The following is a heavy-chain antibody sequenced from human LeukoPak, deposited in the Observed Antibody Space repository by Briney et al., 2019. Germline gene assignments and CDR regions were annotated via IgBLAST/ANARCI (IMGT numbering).Heavy chain of an antibody. Sequence: SETLSLTCAVYGGSFSGYYWSWIRQPPGKGLEWIGEINHSGSTNYNPSLKSRVTISVDTSKNQFSLKLSSVTAADTAVYYCARGKNPHHYYYMDVWGKGTTVTVSS. CDR1: GGSFSGYY. CDR3: ARGKNPHHYYYMDV. V-gene: IGHV4-34*01. J-gene: IGHJ6*03. CDR2: INHSGST.